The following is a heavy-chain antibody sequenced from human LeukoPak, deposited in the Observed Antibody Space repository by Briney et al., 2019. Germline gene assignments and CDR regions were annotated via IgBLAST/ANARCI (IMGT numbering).Heavy chain of an antibody. CDR1: GFTISNYA. D-gene: IGHD4-11*01. CDR3: AKYAPPTTVVTRYFDY. Sequence: GGSLRLSCAASGFTISNYAMTWVRQAPGKGLEWISVIGRSGGDIQYGDSVKGRFTISRDNSKNTLYLQMNSLRVEDTAVYYCAKYAPPTTVVTRYFDYWGQGTLVTVS. V-gene: IGHV3-23*01. CDR2: IGRSGGDI. J-gene: IGHJ4*02.